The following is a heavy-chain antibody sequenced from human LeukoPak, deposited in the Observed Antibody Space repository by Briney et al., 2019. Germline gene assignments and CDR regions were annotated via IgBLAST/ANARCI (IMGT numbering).Heavy chain of an antibody. CDR1: GFTFSSYD. CDR3: AKDSVAVTGTGNIDY. V-gene: IGHV3-23*01. D-gene: IGHD6-19*01. Sequence: GGSLRLSCAASGFTFSSYDMSWVRQAPGRGLEWVSSIRPSGDNTYYGDSVKGRFTISRDNSKNSLYLQMNSLRAEDTALYYCAKDSVAVTGTGNIDYWGQGTLVTVSS. CDR2: IRPSGDNT. J-gene: IGHJ4*02.